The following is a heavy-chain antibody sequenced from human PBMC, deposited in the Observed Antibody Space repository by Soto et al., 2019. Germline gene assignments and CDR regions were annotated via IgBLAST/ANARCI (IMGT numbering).Heavy chain of an antibody. CDR1: GGSISSYY. CDR3: ARDLKWWYPNKGYYYYGMDV. J-gene: IGHJ6*02. V-gene: IGHV4-59*01. D-gene: IGHD2-15*01. Sequence: SETLSLTCTVSGGSISSYYLSWIRQPPGKGLEWIGYIYYSGSTNYNPSLKSRVTISVDTSKNQFSLKLSSVTAADTAVYYCARDLKWWYPNKGYYYYGMDVWGQGTTVTVSS. CDR2: IYYSGST.